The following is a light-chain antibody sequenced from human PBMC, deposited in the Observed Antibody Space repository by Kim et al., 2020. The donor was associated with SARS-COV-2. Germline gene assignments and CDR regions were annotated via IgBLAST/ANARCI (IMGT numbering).Light chain of an antibody. CDR2: KAS. CDR1: QTISSW. J-gene: IGKJ1*01. Sequence: ASVGVRVTITCRASQTISSWLAWYQQKPEKAPNLLIYKASSLESGVPSRFSGSGSGTEFTLTISSLQPDDFATYYCQQYNTYPWTFGQGTKVDIK. CDR3: QQYNTYPWT. V-gene: IGKV1-5*03.